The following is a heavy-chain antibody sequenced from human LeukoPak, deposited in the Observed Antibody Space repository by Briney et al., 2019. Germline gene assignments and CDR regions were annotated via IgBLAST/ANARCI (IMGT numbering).Heavy chain of an antibody. D-gene: IGHD2-21*01. V-gene: IGHV3-30*02. CDR2: IPYDGSDK. Sequence: GGSLRLSCAASGFPFSSYGMHWVRQAPGKGLEWVAFIPYDGSDKFYADSVKGRFTISRDNSKNTLYLHMKSLRAEDAAVYYCAKAPVTSCRGAYCYPFDSWGQGTVVTVSS. CDR1: GFPFSSYG. J-gene: IGHJ4*02. CDR3: AKAPVTSCRGAYCYPFDS.